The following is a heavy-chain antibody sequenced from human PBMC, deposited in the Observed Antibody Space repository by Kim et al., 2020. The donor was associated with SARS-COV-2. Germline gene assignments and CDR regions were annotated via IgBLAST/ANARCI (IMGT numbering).Heavy chain of an antibody. V-gene: IGHV1-8*01. Sequence: ASVKVSCKASGYTFTSYDINWVRQATGQGLEWMGWMNPNSGNTGYAQKFQGRVTMTRNTSISTAYMELSSLRSEDTAVYYCARVRDYYGSGSYYRYYYYGMDFWGQGTPVTVSS. CDR2: MNPNSGNT. J-gene: IGHJ6*02. CDR3: ARVRDYYGSGSYYRYYYYGMDF. CDR1: GYTFTSYD. D-gene: IGHD3-10*01.